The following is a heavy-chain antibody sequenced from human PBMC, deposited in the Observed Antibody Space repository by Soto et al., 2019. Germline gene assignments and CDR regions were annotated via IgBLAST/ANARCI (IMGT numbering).Heavy chain of an antibody. D-gene: IGHD6-19*01. J-gene: IGHJ3*02. CDR3: ARASEQWPINHDAFDI. CDR1: GGTFSSYA. V-gene: IGHV1-69*01. Sequence: QVQLVQSGAEVKKPGSSVKVSCKASGGTFSSYAISWVRQAPGQGLEWMGGMIPIFGTANYAQKFQGRVTITADESTSTAYMELSSLRSEDTAVYSCARASEQWPINHDAFDIWGQGTMVTVSS. CDR2: MIPIFGTA.